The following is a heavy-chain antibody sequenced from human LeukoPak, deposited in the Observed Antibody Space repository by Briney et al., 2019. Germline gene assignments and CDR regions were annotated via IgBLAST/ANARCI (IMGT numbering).Heavy chain of an antibody. CDR3: AKPPGTSGSYPPVY. J-gene: IGHJ4*02. CDR2: ISGSGGST. CDR1: GFTFSSYG. D-gene: IGHD1-26*01. Sequence: GGSLRLSCAASGFTFSSYGMSWVRQAPGKGLEWVSAISGSGGSTYYADSVKGRFTISRDNSKNTLYLQMNSLRAEDTAVYYCAKPPGTSGSYPPVYWGQGTLVTVSS. V-gene: IGHV3-23*01.